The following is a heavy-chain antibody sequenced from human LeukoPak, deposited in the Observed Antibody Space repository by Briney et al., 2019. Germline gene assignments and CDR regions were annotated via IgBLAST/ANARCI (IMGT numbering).Heavy chain of an antibody. J-gene: IGHJ3*02. Sequence: GASVKVSCKASGYTFTTYYIHWVRQAPGQGLEWMGIIDPTGGSTNYAQKFQGRVTMTRDTSTSTVYMELSSLRSEDTAVYYCARDQDWNYAFDIWGQGTMVTVSS. D-gene: IGHD1-7*01. CDR3: ARDQDWNYAFDI. CDR1: GYTFTTYY. V-gene: IGHV1-46*01. CDR2: IDPTGGST.